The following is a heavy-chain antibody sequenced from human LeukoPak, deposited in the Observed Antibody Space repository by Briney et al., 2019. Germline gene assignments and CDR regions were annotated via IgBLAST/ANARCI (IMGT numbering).Heavy chain of an antibody. V-gene: IGHV3-30*02. Sequence: GGSLRRSCAASGFTFSTYGMHWVRQAPGKGLEWVAFIRYDGSNKYYSDSVKGRFTISRDNSKNTLYLQMNSLRAEDTAVYYCAKDKLRVRGVMIGLTRNYYMDVWGKGTTVTISS. D-gene: IGHD3-10*01. CDR1: GFTFSTYG. CDR2: IRYDGSNK. J-gene: IGHJ6*03. CDR3: AKDKLRVRGVMIGLTRNYYMDV.